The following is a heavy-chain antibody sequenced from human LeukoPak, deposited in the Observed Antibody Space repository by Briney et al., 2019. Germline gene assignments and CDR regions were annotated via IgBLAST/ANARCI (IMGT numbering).Heavy chain of an antibody. CDR2: ISSSGSTI. D-gene: IGHD2-2*01. V-gene: IGHV3-11*01. CDR3: ARAGYCSSTSCYARAPIDY. J-gene: IGHJ4*02. Sequence: KAGGSLRLSCAASGFTFSDYYMSWIRQAPGKGLEWVSYISSSGSTIYYADSVKGRFTISRDNAKNSLYLQMNSLRAEDTAVYYCARAGYCSSTSCYARAPIDYWGQGTLVTVSS. CDR1: GFTFSDYY.